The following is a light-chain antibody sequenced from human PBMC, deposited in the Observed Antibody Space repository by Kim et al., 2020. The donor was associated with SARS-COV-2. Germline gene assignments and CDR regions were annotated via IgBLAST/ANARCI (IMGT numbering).Light chain of an antibody. J-gene: IGLJ3*02. V-gene: IGLV3-21*04. CDR2: QDK. CDR3: QVWDSDSDHWV. CDR1: NIGSKA. Sequence: APGKTARRTCRGDNIGSKAVHWYRQTPGQAPLLVIYQDKDRPSGIPERFSGSNSGDTATLTITGVEAGDEADYFCQVWDSDSDHWVFGGGTQLTVL.